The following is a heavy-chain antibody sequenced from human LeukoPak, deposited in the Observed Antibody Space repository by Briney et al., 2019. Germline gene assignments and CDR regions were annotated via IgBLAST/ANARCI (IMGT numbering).Heavy chain of an antibody. J-gene: IGHJ6*02. CDR1: GFTFSSYW. D-gene: IGHD2/OR15-2a*01. V-gene: IGHV3-74*01. Sequence: GGSLRLSCAASGFTFSSYWMHWVRQAPGKGLVWVSRINSDGSTTNYADSVKGRFTISRDNAKNTLFLQMNSLRAEDTAVYYCASLQNVPSYYYYYVMDVWGQGTTVTVSS. CDR3: ASLQNVPSYYYYYVMDV. CDR2: INSDGSTT.